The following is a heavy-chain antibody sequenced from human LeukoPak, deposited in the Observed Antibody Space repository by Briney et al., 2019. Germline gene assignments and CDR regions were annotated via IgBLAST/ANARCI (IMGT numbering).Heavy chain of an antibody. Sequence: SETLSLTCTVSGYSISSGYYWGWIRQPPGKGLEWIGSIYHSGSTYYNPSLKSRVTISVDTSTNQFSLKLSSVTAADTAVYYCATLRRGDYDYWGQGTLVTVSS. D-gene: IGHD3-10*01. CDR1: GYSISSGYY. CDR3: ATLRRGDYDY. CDR2: IYHSGST. J-gene: IGHJ4*02. V-gene: IGHV4-38-2*02.